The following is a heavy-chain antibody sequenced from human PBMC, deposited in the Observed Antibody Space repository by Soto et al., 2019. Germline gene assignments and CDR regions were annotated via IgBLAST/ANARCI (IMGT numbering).Heavy chain of an antibody. CDR2: ISGGGGST. J-gene: IGHJ4*02. CDR3: VKNRYSDTYNGGDD. Sequence: PGGSLRLSCAASGFSFSNYAMNWVRQAPGKGLEWVSGISGGGGSTYYADSVKGRFTISRDNSKNTLFLQVNSLRAEDAAVYFCVKNRYSDTYNGGDDWGQGTLVTVSS. V-gene: IGHV3-23*01. D-gene: IGHD1-26*01. CDR1: GFSFSNYA.